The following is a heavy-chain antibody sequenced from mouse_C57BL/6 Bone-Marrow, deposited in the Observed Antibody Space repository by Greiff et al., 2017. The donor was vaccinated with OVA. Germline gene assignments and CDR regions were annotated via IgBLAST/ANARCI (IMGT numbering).Heavy chain of an antibody. CDR2: IYIGNGYT. Sequence: EVQLQQSGAELVRPGSSVKMSCKTSGYTFTSYGINWVKQRPGQGLEWIGYIYIGNGYTKYNEKFKGKATLTSDKSSSTAYMQLSSLTSEDSAIYFCARDETGRGDYWGQGTSVTVSS. V-gene: IGHV1-58*01. J-gene: IGHJ4*01. CDR3: ARDETGRGDY. CDR1: GYTFTSYG.